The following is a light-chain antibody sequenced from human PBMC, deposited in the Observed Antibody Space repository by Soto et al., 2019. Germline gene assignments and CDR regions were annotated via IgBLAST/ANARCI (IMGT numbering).Light chain of an antibody. Sequence: QLVLTQPPSASGSPGQSVTISCTGTSSDVGGYDYVSWYQQHPGKAPKAMIYEVNKRPSGVPDRFSGSKSGNTASLTVSGLQAEDEADYYCSSYGGRNNLLFGGGTKVTVL. CDR2: EVN. V-gene: IGLV2-8*01. J-gene: IGLJ3*02. CDR3: SSYGGRNNLL. CDR1: SSDVGGYDY.